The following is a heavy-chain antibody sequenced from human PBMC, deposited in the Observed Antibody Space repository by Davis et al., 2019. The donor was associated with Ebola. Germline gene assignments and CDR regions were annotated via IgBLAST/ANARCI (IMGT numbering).Heavy chain of an antibody. Sequence: ASVKVSCKASGFTFTSSAVQWVRQARGQGLEWMGWISVYNGNTNYAQNFQGRVTMTTATSTGTAFMELRRLRSDDTAVYYCARGGSTIFGVVVGWFDSWGQGTLVSVSS. CDR1: GFTFTSSA. CDR2: ISVYNGNT. J-gene: IGHJ5*01. V-gene: IGHV1-18*01. CDR3: ARGGSTIFGVVVGWFDS. D-gene: IGHD3-3*01.